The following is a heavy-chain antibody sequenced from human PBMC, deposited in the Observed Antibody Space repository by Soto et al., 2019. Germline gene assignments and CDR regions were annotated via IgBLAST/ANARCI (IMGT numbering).Heavy chain of an antibody. CDR2: INPNSGGT. V-gene: IGHV1-2*04. CDR1: GYTFTGYY. D-gene: IGHD5-12*01. J-gene: IGHJ4*02. Sequence: GASVEVSWKASGYTFTGYYMHWVRQAPGQGLEWMGWINPNSGGTNYAQKFQGWVTMTRDTSISTAYMELSRLRSDDTAVYYCARDHDGYDLDYWGQGTLVTVSP. CDR3: ARDHDGYDLDY.